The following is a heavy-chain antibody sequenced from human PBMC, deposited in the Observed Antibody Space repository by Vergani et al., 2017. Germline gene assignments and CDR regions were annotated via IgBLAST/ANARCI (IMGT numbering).Heavy chain of an antibody. D-gene: IGHD6-13*01. J-gene: IGHJ6*03. CDR2: INWNSGNV. CDR3: VKDMYSSPYYYYMDV. V-gene: IGHV3-9*01. Sequence: EVQLVESGGGLVQPGRSLRLSCAASGVTFNDYAMHWVRQAPGKGLEWVSSINWNSGNVGYADSVKGRFTISRDNAKNSLFLQMNSLTTEDTALYYCVKDMYSSPYYYYMDVWGKXS. CDR1: GVTFNDYA.